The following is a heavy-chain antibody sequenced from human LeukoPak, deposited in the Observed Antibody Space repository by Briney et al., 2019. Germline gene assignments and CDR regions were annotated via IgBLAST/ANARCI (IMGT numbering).Heavy chain of an antibody. CDR2: IYYSGST. CDR1: GGSISSGGYY. J-gene: IGHJ4*02. V-gene: IGHV4-31*03. D-gene: IGHD3-3*01. CDR3: ARVKPIFQLNY. Sequence: SQTLSLTRTVSGGSISSGGYYWSWIRQHPGKGLEWIGYIYYSGSTYYNPSLKSRVTISVDTSKNQFSLKLSSVTAADTAVYYCARVKPIFQLNYWGQGTLVTVSS.